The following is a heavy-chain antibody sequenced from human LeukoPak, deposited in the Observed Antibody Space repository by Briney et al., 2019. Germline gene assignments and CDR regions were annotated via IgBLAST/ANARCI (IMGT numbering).Heavy chain of an antibody. V-gene: IGHV3-43*02. Sequence: GGSLRLSCAASGFTFDDCAMHWVRQVPGKGLEWVSLISADGKSTYYADSVKGRFTISRDISKNSLYLQMNNLTTEDTAFYYCAKDRYTSGWYAGWFDPWGQGTLVTVSS. D-gene: IGHD6-19*01. CDR1: GFTFDDCA. CDR2: ISADGKST. CDR3: AKDRYTSGWYAGWFDP. J-gene: IGHJ5*02.